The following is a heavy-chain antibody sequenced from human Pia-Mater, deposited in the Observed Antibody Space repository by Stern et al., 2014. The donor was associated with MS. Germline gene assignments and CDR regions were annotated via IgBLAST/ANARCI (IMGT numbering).Heavy chain of an antibody. D-gene: IGHD6-19*01. V-gene: IGHV3-9*01. Sequence: EEQLVESGGGLVQPGRSLRLSCAASGFTFDDYAMHWVRQAPGKGLEWVSGISWNSGSIGYADSVKGRFTISRDNAKNSLYLQMNSLRAEDTALYYCAKPLHSGYSSGWYDYWGQGTLVTVSS. J-gene: IGHJ4*02. CDR2: ISWNSGSI. CDR1: GFTFDDYA. CDR3: AKPLHSGYSSGWYDY.